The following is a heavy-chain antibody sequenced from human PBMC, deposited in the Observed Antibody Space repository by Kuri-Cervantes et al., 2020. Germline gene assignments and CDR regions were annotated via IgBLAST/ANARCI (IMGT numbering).Heavy chain of an antibody. V-gene: IGHV3-38-3*01. J-gene: IGHJ6*02. Sequence: GESLKISCAASGFTVSSNEMSWVRQAPGRGLEWVSSISGGSTYYADSRKGRFTISRDNSKNTLYLQMNSLRAEDTAVYYCARGWNYDILTGYDVYYYYGMDVWGQGTTVTVSS. CDR3: ARGWNYDILTGYDVYYYYGMDV. CDR1: GFTVSSNE. D-gene: IGHD3-9*01. CDR2: ISGGST.